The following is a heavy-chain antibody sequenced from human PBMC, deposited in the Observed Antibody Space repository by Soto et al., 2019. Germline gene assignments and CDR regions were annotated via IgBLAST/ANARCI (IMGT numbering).Heavy chain of an antibody. CDR2: IIPILGIA. D-gene: IGHD6-19*01. V-gene: IGHV1-69*02. CDR3: SSSIAVAGTRSNAFDI. CDR1: GGTFSSYT. Sequence: QVQLVQSGAEVKKPGSSVKVSCKASGGTFSSYTISWVRQAPGQGLEWMGRIIPILGIANYAQKFQGRVTITGDKSTSTAYMELSSLRSEDTAVYYCSSSIAVAGTRSNAFDIWGQGTMVTVSS. J-gene: IGHJ3*02.